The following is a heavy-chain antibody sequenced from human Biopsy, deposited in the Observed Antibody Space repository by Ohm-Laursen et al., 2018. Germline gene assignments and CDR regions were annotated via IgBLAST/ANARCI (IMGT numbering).Heavy chain of an antibody. CDR3: VRGVDYYDPYHYYALDV. CDR2: INHNGRT. CDR1: GFTFSNYA. V-gene: IGHV4-34*01. D-gene: IGHD3-22*01. Sequence: LRLSCTASGFTFSNYAMSWIRQTPGKGLEWIGEINHNGRTNYNPSLKSRVTISVDTSKNQFSLKVRPVTAADTAVYYCVRGVDYYDPYHYYALDVWGQGTTVTVSS. J-gene: IGHJ6*02.